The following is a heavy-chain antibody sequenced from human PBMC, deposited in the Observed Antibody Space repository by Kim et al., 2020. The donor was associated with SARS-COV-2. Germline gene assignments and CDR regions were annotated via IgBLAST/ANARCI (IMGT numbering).Heavy chain of an antibody. D-gene: IGHD6-13*01. CDR2: SYYSGNT. J-gene: IGHJ4*02. CDR3: ARVYTAAGAIGDRVFRY. Sequence: SETLSLTCSVSGASISSGGYYWTWIRQHPGKGLEWIGHSYYSGNTQYNPSLQSRVMISVDTSKNQFSLKLSSVTGAYTAVYYCARVYTAAGAIGDRVFRYWGQGAQVTVSS. CDR1: GASISSGGYY. V-gene: IGHV4-31*03.